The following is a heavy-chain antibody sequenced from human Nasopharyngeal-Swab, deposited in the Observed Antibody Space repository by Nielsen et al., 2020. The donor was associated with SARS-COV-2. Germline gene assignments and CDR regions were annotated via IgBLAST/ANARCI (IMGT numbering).Heavy chain of an antibody. Sequence: SVKVSCKASGGTFSSYAISWVRQAPGQGLEWMRGIIPIFGTANYAQKFQGRVTITADESTSTAYMELSSLRSEDTAVYYCAREFRRYYDTELYWFDPWGQGTLVTVSS. CDR1: GGTFSSYA. J-gene: IGHJ5*02. CDR2: IIPIFGTA. CDR3: AREFRRYYDTELYWFDP. D-gene: IGHD3-22*01. V-gene: IGHV1-69*13.